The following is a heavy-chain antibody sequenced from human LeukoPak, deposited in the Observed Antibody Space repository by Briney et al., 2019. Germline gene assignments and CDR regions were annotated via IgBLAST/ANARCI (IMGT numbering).Heavy chain of an antibody. CDR2: IYYNGST. D-gene: IGHD3-10*01. CDR3: ARDRGVSPDYYGSGSPYYFDY. CDR1: GGSISSGGYY. V-gene: IGHV4-31*03. J-gene: IGHJ4*02. Sequence: SETLSLTCTVSGGSISSGGYYWSWIRQHPGKGLKWIVYIYYNGSTYYNPSLKSRVTISVDTSKNQFSLKLSSVTAADTAVYYCARDRGVSPDYYGSGSPYYFDYWGQGTLVTVSS.